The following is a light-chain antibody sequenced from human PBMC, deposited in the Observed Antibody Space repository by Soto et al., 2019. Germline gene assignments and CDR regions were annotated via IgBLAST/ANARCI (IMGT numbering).Light chain of an antibody. Sequence: DIQMTQSPSTLSASVGDRVTITCRASQSISSWLAWYQQKPGKAPKLLIYDASSLESGVPSRYSGSGSGTEFTLSISSLQPDDFATYYCQQYNSYSSWLFGQGTKVEIK. CDR2: DAS. V-gene: IGKV1-5*01. CDR3: QQYNSYSSWL. CDR1: QSISSW. J-gene: IGKJ1*01.